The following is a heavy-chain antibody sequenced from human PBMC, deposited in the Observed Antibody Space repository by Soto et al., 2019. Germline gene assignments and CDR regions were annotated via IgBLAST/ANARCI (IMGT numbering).Heavy chain of an antibody. V-gene: IGHV3-15*07. J-gene: IGHJ6*02. CDR1: GFTFNNAW. CDR3: TTAARHYYYGMDV. CDR2: IKSKTDGGTT. D-gene: IGHD6-6*01. Sequence: GGSLRLSCAASGFTFNNAWMNWVRQAPGKGLEWVGRIKSKTDGGTTDYAAPVKGRFTISRDDSKNTLYLQMNSLKTEDAAAYYCTTAARHYYYGMDVWGQGTTVTVSS.